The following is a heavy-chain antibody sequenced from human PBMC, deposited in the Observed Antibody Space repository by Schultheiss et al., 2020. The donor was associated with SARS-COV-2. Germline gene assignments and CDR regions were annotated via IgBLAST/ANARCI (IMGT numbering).Heavy chain of an antibody. CDR1: GGTFSSYA. J-gene: IGHJ3*02. CDR2: IIPIFGTA. D-gene: IGHD3-10*01. V-gene: IGHV1-69*13. Sequence: SVKVSCKASGGTFSSYAISWVRQAPGQGLKWMGGIIPIFGTANYAQKFQGRVTITADESTSTAYMELSSLRSEDTAVYYCARDLGSMVRGNDAFDIWGQGTMVTVSS. CDR3: ARDLGSMVRGNDAFDI.